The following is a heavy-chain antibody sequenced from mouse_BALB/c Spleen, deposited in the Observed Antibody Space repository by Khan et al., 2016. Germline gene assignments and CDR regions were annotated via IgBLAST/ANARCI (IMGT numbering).Heavy chain of an antibody. CDR1: GYTFTNYG. Sequence: QIQLVQSGPELKKPGETVKISCKASGYTFTNYGMNWVKQAPGKGLKWMGWINTNTGEPTYAEEFKGRFAFSLETSASTAYLQINNLKTEHTATYFCAEDYYGSNWFAYWGQGTLVTVSA. J-gene: IGHJ3*01. CDR2: INTNTGEP. V-gene: IGHV9-3*02. CDR3: AEDYYGSNWFAY. D-gene: IGHD1-1*01.